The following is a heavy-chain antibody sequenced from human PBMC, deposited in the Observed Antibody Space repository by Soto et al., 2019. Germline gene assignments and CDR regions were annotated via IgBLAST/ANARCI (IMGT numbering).Heavy chain of an antibody. CDR2: INPEETTT. Sequence: GSLRLSCAASGFDFSSNWMHWVRQAPGKGLVWVSRINPEETTTTYADPVKGRFTISRDNALGTLYLQMNSLRVEDTAVYYCTSDTFGARDYWGQGTLVTVSS. CDR3: TSDTFGARDY. J-gene: IGHJ4*02. CDR1: GFDFSSNW. V-gene: IGHV3-74*01. D-gene: IGHD1-26*01.